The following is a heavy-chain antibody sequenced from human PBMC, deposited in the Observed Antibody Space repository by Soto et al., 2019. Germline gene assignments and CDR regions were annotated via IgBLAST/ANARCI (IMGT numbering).Heavy chain of an antibody. CDR3: AKDAVSGDGFWLAES. V-gene: IGHV3-23*01. D-gene: IGHD2-21*02. CDR1: GFTFSKYA. J-gene: IGHJ5*01. Sequence: EVQLLEAGGGLVQPGGSLRLSCAASGFTFSKYAMIWVRQAPGKGLESVSGIYGSGAGISYADSVKGRFTISRDNSKNTLFRQMDELRVDDTAVYWCAKDAVSGDGFWLAESWVHGTLVTVSP. CDR2: IYGSGAGI.